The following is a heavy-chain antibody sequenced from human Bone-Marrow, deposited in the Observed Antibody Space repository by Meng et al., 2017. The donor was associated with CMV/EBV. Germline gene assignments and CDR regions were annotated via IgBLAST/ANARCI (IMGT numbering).Heavy chain of an antibody. CDR2: ISAYNGNT. CDR3: ARDRVPGHSWRYPLGY. CDR1: GYTFTSYG. D-gene: IGHD1-26*01. J-gene: IGHJ4*02. Sequence: ASVKVSCKASGYTFTSYGISWVRQAPGQGLEGMGWISAYNGNTKYAQKLQGRVTMTTDKYTNTAYMELRSLRSDDTAVYYCARDRVPGHSWRYPLGYWGQGTLVTVSS. V-gene: IGHV1-18*01.